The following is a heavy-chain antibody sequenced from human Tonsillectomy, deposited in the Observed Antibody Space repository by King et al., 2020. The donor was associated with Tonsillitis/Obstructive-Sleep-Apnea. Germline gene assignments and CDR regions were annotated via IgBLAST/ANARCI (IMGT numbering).Heavy chain of an antibody. Sequence: VQLVESGGGLVQPGRSLRLSCAASGFSFDDYAMHWVRQAPGKGLEWVSGISWDSNNIVYADSVKGRFTVSRDNTMNSLYLQMNSLRTEDTALYYCAKAPGPIVVVSVANRAQGLYYYMDVGGKGTTVTVSS. D-gene: IGHD2-2*01. CDR3: AKAPGPIVVVSVANRAQGLYYYMDV. V-gene: IGHV3-9*01. J-gene: IGHJ6*03. CDR2: ISWDSNNI. CDR1: GFSFDDYA.